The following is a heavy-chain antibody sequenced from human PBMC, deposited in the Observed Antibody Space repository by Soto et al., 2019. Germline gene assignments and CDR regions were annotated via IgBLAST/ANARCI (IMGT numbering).Heavy chain of an antibody. CDR1: GFTFSSYG. D-gene: IGHD3-10*01. V-gene: IGHV3-33*01. CDR3: ARGLLWFGELWAFDI. Sequence: VQLVESGGGVVQPGRSLRLSCAASGFTFSSYGMHWVRQAPGKGLEWVAVIWYDGSNKYYADSVKGRFTISRDNSKNTLYLQMNRLRAEDTAVYYCARGLLWFGELWAFDIWGQGTMVTVSS. CDR2: IWYDGSNK. J-gene: IGHJ3*02.